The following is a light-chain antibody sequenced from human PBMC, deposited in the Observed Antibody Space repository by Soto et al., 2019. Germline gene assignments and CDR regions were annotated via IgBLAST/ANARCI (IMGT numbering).Light chain of an antibody. CDR2: GSS. Sequence: EIVLTQSPGTLSLSPGERATLSCRASQTISSSYLAWYQQKPGQAPRLLIYGSSSRATGIPDRFSGSGSGADFTLTISRLEPEDFAVYYCQQYGSSPITFGQGTRLEIK. V-gene: IGKV3-20*01. CDR1: QTISSSY. J-gene: IGKJ5*01. CDR3: QQYGSSPIT.